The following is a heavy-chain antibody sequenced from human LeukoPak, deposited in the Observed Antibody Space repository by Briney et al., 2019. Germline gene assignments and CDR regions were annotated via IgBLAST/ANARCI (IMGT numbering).Heavy chain of an antibody. CDR3: VRGYSSSWSYFDY. V-gene: IGHV3-64D*09. Sequence: PGGSLRLSCSASGFTFSSYAMHWVRQAPGKGLEYVSAISSNGGSTYYADSVKGRFTISRDNSKNTLYLQTSSLRAEDTAVYYCVRGYSSSWSYFDYWGQGTLVTVSS. CDR1: GFTFSSYA. CDR2: ISSNGGST. J-gene: IGHJ4*02. D-gene: IGHD6-13*01.